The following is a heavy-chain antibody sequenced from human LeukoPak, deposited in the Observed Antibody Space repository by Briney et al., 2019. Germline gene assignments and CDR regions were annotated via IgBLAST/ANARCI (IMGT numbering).Heavy chain of an antibody. V-gene: IGHV4-39*01. CDR1: GGSISSSSYY. Sequence: SETLSLTCTVSGGSISSSSYYWGWIRQPPGKGLEWIGSIYYSGSTYYNPSLKSRVTISVDTSKNQFSLKLSSVTAADTAVYYCARTPRSTIFGVVIGHFDYWGQGTLVTVSS. CDR3: ARTPRSTIFGVVIGHFDY. CDR2: IYYSGST. D-gene: IGHD3-3*01. J-gene: IGHJ4*02.